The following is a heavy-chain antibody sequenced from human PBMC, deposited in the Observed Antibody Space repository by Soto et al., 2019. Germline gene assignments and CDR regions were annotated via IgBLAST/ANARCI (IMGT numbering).Heavy chain of an antibody. CDR1: GFNFSSYS. Sequence: GSLRLSCAASGFNFSSYSMNWVRQAPGKGLECVSYIRNTGSPKYYADSVKGRLTISRDNANKSLYLHMNSLRAEDKATYYWARNGCGDYGGMDVWAEGATGSFSS. CDR3: ARNGCGDYGGMDV. V-gene: IGHV3-21*01. CDR2: IRNTGSPK. D-gene: IGHD4-17*01. J-gene: IGHJ6*01.